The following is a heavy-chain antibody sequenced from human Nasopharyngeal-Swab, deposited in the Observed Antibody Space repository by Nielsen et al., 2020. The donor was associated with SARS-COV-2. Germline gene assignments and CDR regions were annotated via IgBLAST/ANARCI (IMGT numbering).Heavy chain of an antibody. J-gene: IGHJ6*02. D-gene: IGHD3-9*01. CDR3: ARDYRLRYFDWSYYYYGMDV. Sequence: WIRQPPGKGLEWVSVIYSGGSTYYADSVKDRFTISRDNSKNTLYLQMNSLRAEDTAVYYCARDYRLRYFDWSYYYYGMDVWGQGTTVTVSS. V-gene: IGHV3-53*01. CDR2: IYSGGST.